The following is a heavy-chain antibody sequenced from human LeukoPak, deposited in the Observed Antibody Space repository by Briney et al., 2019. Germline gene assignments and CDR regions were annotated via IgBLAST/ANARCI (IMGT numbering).Heavy chain of an antibody. J-gene: IGHJ4*02. CDR1: IYSITSGYY. V-gene: IGHV4-38-2*02. CDR3: ARVSRGYDILY. D-gene: IGHD3-9*01. Sequence: SETLSLTCTVSIYSITSGYYWGWIWQPPGLGLEWIGSIYHSGTTYYNPSLKSRVTISVDTSKNQFSLNLSSVTAADTAVYYCARVSRGYDILYWGQGTLVTVSS. CDR2: IYHSGTT.